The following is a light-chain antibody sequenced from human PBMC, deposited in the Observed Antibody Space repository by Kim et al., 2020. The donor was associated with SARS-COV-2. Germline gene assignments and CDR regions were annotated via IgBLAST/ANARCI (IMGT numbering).Light chain of an antibody. V-gene: IGKV2-30*01. J-gene: IGKJ2*01. CDR1: QSLVYNDGNTY. Sequence: PASISCRFSQSLVYNDGNTYLSWFQQRPGQSPRRLIYQVSNRDSGVPDRFSGSGSGTDFTLKISRVEAEDVVVYYCIQGTSSPPNTFGQGTKLEI. CDR2: QVS. CDR3: IQGTSSPPNT.